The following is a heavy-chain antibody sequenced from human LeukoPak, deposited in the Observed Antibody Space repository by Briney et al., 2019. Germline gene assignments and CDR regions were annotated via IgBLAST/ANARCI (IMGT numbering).Heavy chain of an antibody. V-gene: IGHV3-21*04. CDR3: ARGGGGNSGFVTSYTGASLSFDY. J-gene: IGHJ4*02. CDR1: GFTFSSYS. CDR2: ISSSSSYI. Sequence: PGGSLRLSCAASGFTFSSYSMNWVRQAPGKGLEWVSSISSSSSYIYYADSVKGRFTISRDVSKNTLCLQMNSLGVEDTAVYYCARGGGGNSGFVTSYTGASLSFDYWGQGALVTVSS. D-gene: IGHD4-23*01.